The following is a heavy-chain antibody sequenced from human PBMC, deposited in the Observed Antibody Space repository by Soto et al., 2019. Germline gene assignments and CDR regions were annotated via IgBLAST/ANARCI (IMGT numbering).Heavy chain of an antibody. D-gene: IGHD3-16*01. CDR2: ISAYNGNT. CDR1: GYTFTSYG. CDR3: ATEGDLGAGPFDY. J-gene: IGHJ4*02. Sequence: GASVKVSFKASGYTFTSYGISWVRQAPGQGLEWMGWISAYNGNTNYAQKLQGRVTMTTDTSTRTAYMELRSLRSEDTAVYSCATEGDLGAGPFDYWGQGTLVTVSS. V-gene: IGHV1-18*01.